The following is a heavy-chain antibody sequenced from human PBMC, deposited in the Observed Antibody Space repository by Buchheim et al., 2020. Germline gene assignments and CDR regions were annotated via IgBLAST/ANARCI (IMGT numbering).Heavy chain of an antibody. Sequence: EVQLVESGGGLVQPGGSLRLSCAASGFTFSSYEMNWVRQAPGKGLEWVSYISSSSSTIYYADSVKGRFTISRDNAKNSLYLQMNSLRDEDTAVYYCARDTSCSSTSCYDYYGTDVWGQGTT. D-gene: IGHD2-2*01. V-gene: IGHV3-48*03. CDR1: GFTFSSYE. CDR3: ARDTSCSSTSCYDYYGTDV. CDR2: ISSSSSTI. J-gene: IGHJ6*02.